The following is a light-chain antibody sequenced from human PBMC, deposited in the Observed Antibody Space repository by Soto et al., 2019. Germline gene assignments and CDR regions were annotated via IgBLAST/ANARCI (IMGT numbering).Light chain of an antibody. CDR2: NNN. CDR1: SSNIGSKT. Sequence: QSVLTQPPSASGTPGQRVTISCSGSSSNIGSKTVNWYQQVPGTATKLLIYNNNQRPSGVPDRFSGSKSGTSASLAISARQSEEEADYYCAAWDESLNGVIFGGGTKLTVL. CDR3: AAWDESLNGVI. J-gene: IGLJ2*01. V-gene: IGLV1-44*01.